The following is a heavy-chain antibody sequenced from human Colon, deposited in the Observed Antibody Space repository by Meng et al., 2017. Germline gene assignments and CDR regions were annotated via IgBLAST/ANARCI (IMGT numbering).Heavy chain of an antibody. J-gene: IGHJ4*02. CDR3: ARVDGYGSGSSSPI. D-gene: IGHD3-10*01. CDR1: GSSISSSSFY. Sequence: PQLQEAGPGLVKPSETLSLTCTVSGSSISSSSFYWGWIRQPPGKGLEWIGNIYYSGNTYYNPSLKSRVTISLDTPKNQFSLRLTSVTAADTAVYYCARVDGYGSGSSSPIWGQGTLVTVSS. CDR2: IYYSGNT. V-gene: IGHV4-39*07.